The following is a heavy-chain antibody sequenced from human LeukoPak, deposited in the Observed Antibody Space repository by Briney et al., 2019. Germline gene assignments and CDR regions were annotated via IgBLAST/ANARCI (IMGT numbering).Heavy chain of an antibody. CDR2: ISAYNGNT. V-gene: IGHV1-18*01. CDR3: ARSATGLPLDY. CDR1: GYTFTSYG. D-gene: IGHD1-14*01. Sequence: ASVKVSCKASGYTFTSYGISWVRQAPGQGLEWMGWISAYNGNTNYAQKFQGRVTMTRDMSTSTVYMELSSLRSEDTAVYYCARSATGLPLDYWAREPWSPSPQ. J-gene: IGHJ4*02.